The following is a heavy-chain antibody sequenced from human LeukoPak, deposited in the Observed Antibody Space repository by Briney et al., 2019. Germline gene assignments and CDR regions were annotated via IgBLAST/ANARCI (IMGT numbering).Heavy chain of an antibody. CDR3: AKHYMGSSYNHALDC. D-gene: IGHD3-10*01. CDR2: IHYSGTT. J-gene: IGHJ4*02. CDR1: GYSISSGYY. V-gene: IGHV4-38-2*02. Sequence: SETLSLTCTVSGYSISSGYYWGWTRQPPGKGLEWIGSIHYSGTTYYNPSLKSRVTISVDTSKNQFSLNLSSVTAADTALYYCAKHYMGSSYNHALDCWGQGTLVTVSS.